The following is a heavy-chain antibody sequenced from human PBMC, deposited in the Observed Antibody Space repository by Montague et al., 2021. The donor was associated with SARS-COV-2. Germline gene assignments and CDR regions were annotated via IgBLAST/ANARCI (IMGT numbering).Heavy chain of an antibody. J-gene: IGHJ6*02. CDR1: GGSLSSFY. D-gene: IGHD3-3*01. Sequence: SETLSLTCSVSGGSLSSFYWSWIRQPPGKGLECIGYIHYSGSTNFNPSLNSRVSISLDTSKNQFSLNLRSVTTADTAVYYCARVAVLDVFGVYYYGLDVWGQGTTVTVSS. CDR3: ARVAVLDVFGVYYYGLDV. V-gene: IGHV4-59*01. CDR2: IHYSGST.